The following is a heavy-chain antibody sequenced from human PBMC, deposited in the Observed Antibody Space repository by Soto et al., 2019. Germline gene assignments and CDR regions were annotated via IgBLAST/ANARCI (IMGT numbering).Heavy chain of an antibody. CDR2: IGTAGDT. J-gene: IGHJ6*02. Sequence: EVQLVESGGGLVQPGGSLRLSCAASGFTFSSYDMHWVRQATGKGLELVSAIGTAGDTYYPGSVKGRFTISRENAKNSLYLQMNSLRAGDTAVYYCARRLGTMIRGLINYYYAMDVWGQGTTVTVSS. V-gene: IGHV3-13*04. D-gene: IGHD3-10*01. CDR3: ARRLGTMIRGLINYYYAMDV. CDR1: GFTFSSYD.